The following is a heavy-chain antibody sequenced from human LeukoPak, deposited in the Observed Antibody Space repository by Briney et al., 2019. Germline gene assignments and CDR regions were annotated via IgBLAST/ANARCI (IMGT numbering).Heavy chain of an antibody. CDR2: ISGGTT. D-gene: IGHD6-19*01. CDR1: GFTFGDYL. CDR3: SRGSGWLSVY. Sequence: GGSLRLSCTASGFTFGDYLMSWFRQAPGKGLGWIGFISGGTTEYAASVKGRFTISRDDSTSIAYLQMNSLTTEDTAVYYCSRGSGWLSVYWGQGTLVTVSS. V-gene: IGHV3-49*03. J-gene: IGHJ4*02.